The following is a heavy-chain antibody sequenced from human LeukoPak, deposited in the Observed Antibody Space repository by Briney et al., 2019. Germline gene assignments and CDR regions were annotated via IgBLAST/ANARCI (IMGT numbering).Heavy chain of an antibody. J-gene: IGHJ6*03. CDR3: ARGRVSSSTCYSTYYYYFYMDV. D-gene: IGHD4-11*01. CDR2: IYYSGST. V-gene: IGHV4-59*01. Sequence: PSETLSLTCTVSGGSISSYYWSWIRQPPGKGLEWIGYIYYSGSTNYNPSLKSRVTISVDTSKNQFSLKLSSVTAADTAVYFCARGRVSSSTCYSTYYYYFYMDVWGKGTTVTVSS. CDR1: GGSISSYY.